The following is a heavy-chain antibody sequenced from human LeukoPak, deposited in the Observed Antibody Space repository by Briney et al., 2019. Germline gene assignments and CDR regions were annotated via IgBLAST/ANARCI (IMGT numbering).Heavy chain of an antibody. D-gene: IGHD2-8*01. CDR2: INPSGGST. CDR1: GYTFTSYG. V-gene: IGHV1-46*01. CDR3: AGSLGYCTSNVCYLKY. J-gene: IGHJ4*02. Sequence: ASVKVSCKASGYTFTSYGISWVRQAPGQGLEWMGIINPSGGSTSYAQKFQGRVTMTRDMSTSTVYMELSSLRSEDTAVHYCAGSLGYCTSNVCYLKYWGQGTLVTVSS.